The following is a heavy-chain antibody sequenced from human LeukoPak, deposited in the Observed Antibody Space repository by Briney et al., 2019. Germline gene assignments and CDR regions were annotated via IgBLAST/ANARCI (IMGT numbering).Heavy chain of an antibody. CDR1: GFTFSSSW. J-gene: IGHJ3*01. CDR2: INNVETST. Sequence: GGCLRLSCAASGFTFSSSWFDWGRQAPGKGLVLVSRINNVETSTVYATSVRGRSTISRDDANNMLYLQMNGLRAEDSAVYYCTRGDWGSALAWGQGTMVIVSS. V-gene: IGHV3-74*01. D-gene: IGHD7-27*01. CDR3: TRGDWGSALA.